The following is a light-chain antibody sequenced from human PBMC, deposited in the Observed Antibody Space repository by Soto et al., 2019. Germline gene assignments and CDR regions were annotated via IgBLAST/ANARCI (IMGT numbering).Light chain of an antibody. J-gene: IGKJ3*01. V-gene: IGKV1-5*03. Sequence: DIQMTQSPSTLSASVGDRVTITCRASQSISSWLAWYQQKPGKAPNLLIYKASTLESGVPSRFSGSGSGTEFTLTISSLQPEDFGTYYCQQLDTYPQITFGPGTKVD. CDR2: KAS. CDR1: QSISSW. CDR3: QQLDTYPQIT.